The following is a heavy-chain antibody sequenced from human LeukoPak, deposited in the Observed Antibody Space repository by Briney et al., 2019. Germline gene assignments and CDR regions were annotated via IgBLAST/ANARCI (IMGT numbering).Heavy chain of an antibody. Sequence: GSSVKVSCKASGGTFSSYAISWVRQAPGQGLEWMGGIIPIFGTANYAQKFQGRVTITADEPTSTAYMELSSLRSEDTAVYYCARVRHVRFLESIYGMDVWGQGTTVTVSS. CDR2: IIPIFGTA. CDR1: GGTFSSYA. J-gene: IGHJ6*02. D-gene: IGHD3-3*01. V-gene: IGHV1-69*01. CDR3: ARVRHVRFLESIYGMDV.